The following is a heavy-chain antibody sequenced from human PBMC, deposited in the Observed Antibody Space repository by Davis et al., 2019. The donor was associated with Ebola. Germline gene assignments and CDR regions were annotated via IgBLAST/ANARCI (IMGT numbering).Heavy chain of an antibody. Sequence: ASVKVSCKPSGYTFTNYAIHWVRQAPGQRLEWMGWINAGNGDTKYSRKFQGRVTITRDTPASTAYMELSSLKSEDTAVYYCARHEDYWGQGTLVTVS. V-gene: IGHV1-3*01. J-gene: IGHJ4*02. CDR3: ARHEDY. CDR1: GYTFTNYA. CDR2: INAGNGDT.